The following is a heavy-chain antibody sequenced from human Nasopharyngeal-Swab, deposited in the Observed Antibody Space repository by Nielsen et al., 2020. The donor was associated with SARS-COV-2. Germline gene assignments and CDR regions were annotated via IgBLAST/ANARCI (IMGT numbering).Heavy chain of an antibody. Sequence: ASVKVSCKASGYTFTSYDINWVRQATGQGLEWMGWISAYNGNTNYAQKLQGRVTMTTDTSTSTAYMELRSLRSDDTAVYYCARVGTPRSYYYYYGMDVWGQGTTVTVSS. D-gene: IGHD1/OR15-1a*01. CDR3: ARVGTPRSYYYYYGMDV. CDR2: ISAYNGNT. V-gene: IGHV1-18*01. J-gene: IGHJ6*02. CDR1: GYTFTSYD.